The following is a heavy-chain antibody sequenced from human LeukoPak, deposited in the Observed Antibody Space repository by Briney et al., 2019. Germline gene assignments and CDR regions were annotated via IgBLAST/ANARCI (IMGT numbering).Heavy chain of an antibody. CDR3: ARDYNYDSSGYYH. V-gene: IGHV4-38-2*02. J-gene: IGHJ4*02. CDR1: GYSISSGYY. D-gene: IGHD3-22*01. CDR2: IYHSGST. Sequence: PSETLSLTCTVSGYSISSGYYWGWIRQPPGKGLEWIGSIYHSGSTYYNPSLKSRVTISVDTSKNQFSLKLSSVTAADTAVYYCARDYNYDSSGYYHWGQGTLVTVSS.